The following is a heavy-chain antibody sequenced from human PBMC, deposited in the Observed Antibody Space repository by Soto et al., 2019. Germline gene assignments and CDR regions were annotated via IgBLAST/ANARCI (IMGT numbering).Heavy chain of an antibody. CDR3: AKGALASGGYDLDY. CDR2: ISRGGGST. Sequence: EVQLLESGGGLIQPGGSLRLSCAASGFTFTNYDMNWVRQAPGKGLEWVSSISRGGGSTYYADSVKGRCTISRDNSENTLFLQMTGLRAEDTAVYYCAKGALASGGYDLDYWGQGTLVTVSS. J-gene: IGHJ4*02. CDR1: GFTFTNYD. D-gene: IGHD5-12*01. V-gene: IGHV3-23*01.